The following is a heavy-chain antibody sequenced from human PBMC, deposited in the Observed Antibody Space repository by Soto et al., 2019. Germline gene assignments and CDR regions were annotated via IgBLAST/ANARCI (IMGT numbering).Heavy chain of an antibody. D-gene: IGHD2-2*01. J-gene: IGHJ6*02. V-gene: IGHV1-69*01. Sequence: QVQLVQSGAEVKKPGSSVKVSCKASGGTFSSYAISWVRQAPGQGLEWMGGIIPIFGTANYAQKFQGRVTITADESTSTASMELSSLRSEDTAVYYCAFPPAEDYYYGMDVWGQGTTVTVSS. CDR1: GGTFSSYA. CDR2: IIPIFGTA. CDR3: AFPPAEDYYYGMDV.